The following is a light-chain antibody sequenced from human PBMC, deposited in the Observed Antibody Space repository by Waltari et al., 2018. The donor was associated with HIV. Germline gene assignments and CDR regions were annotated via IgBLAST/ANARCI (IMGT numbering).Light chain of an antibody. J-gene: IGLJ3*02. CDR3: QSYDSDLNAWV. CDR1: SSNTGARSD. V-gene: IGLV1-40*01. Sequence: QSVLTQPPSVPGAPGQRVTISCTGSSSNTGARSDAHWYQQLPRTPPKRLSFANTNQPAGIPARFSGSKSGTSASLVITGVQAEDEADYYCQSYDSDLNAWVFGGGTKLTVL. CDR2: ANT.